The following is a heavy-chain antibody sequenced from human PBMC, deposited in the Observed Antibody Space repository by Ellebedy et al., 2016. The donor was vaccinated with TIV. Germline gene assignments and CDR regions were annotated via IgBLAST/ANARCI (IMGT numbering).Heavy chain of an antibody. J-gene: IGHJ4*02. D-gene: IGHD3-10*01. V-gene: IGHV4-39*01. CDR3: ARHGSGGVIKYYFDY. CDR2: IYYSGST. Sequence: GSLRLSCTVSGGSISSGGYYWGWIRQPPGKGLEWIGSIYYSGSTYYNPSLKSRVTISVDTSKNQFSLKLSSLTAADTAVYYCARHGSGGVIKYYFDYWGQGTLVTVSS. CDR1: GGSISSGGYY.